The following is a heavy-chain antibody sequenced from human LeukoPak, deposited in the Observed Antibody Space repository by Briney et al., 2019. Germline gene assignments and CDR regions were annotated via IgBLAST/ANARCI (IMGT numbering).Heavy chain of an antibody. J-gene: IGHJ4*02. D-gene: IGHD2-21*02. CDR1: GYTFTGYY. CDR2: IIPILGIA. Sequence: SVKVSCKASGYTFTGYYMHWVRQAPGQGLEWMGRIIPILGIANYAQKFQGRVTITADKSTSTAYMELSSLRSEDTAVYYCASTYCGGDCYSSYYFDYWGQGTLVTVSS. V-gene: IGHV1-69*02. CDR3: ASTYCGGDCYSSYYFDY.